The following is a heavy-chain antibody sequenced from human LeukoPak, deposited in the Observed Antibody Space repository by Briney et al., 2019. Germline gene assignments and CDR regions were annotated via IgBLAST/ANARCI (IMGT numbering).Heavy chain of an antibody. D-gene: IGHD3-3*01. V-gene: IGHV1-46*01. CDR3: ARGAIENDFWSGYWYYFDY. J-gene: IGHJ4*02. Sequence: ASVKVSCKASGYTFTSYYMHWVRQAPGQGLEWMGIINPSGGSTSYAQKFQGRVTMTRDTSTSTVYMELSSLRSDGTAVYYCARGAIENDFWSGYWYYFDYWGQGTLVTVSS. CDR2: INPSGGST. CDR1: GYTFTSYY.